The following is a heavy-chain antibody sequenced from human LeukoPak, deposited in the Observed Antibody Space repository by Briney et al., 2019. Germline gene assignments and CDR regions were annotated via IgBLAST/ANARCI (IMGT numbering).Heavy chain of an antibody. CDR1: DGSMSSYY. Sequence: PSETLSLTCTVSDGSMSSYYWSWIRQPPGKGLEWIGYISYSGSTNYNPSLKSRVTISVNMSKKQFSLKLSSVTAADTAVYYCARTTMVRGTYYMDVWGKGTTVTISS. CDR3: ARTTMVRGTYYMDV. D-gene: IGHD3-10*01. J-gene: IGHJ6*03. CDR2: ISYSGST. V-gene: IGHV4-59*01.